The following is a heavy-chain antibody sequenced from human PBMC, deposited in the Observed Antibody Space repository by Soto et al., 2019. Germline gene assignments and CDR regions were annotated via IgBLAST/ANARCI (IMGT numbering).Heavy chain of an antibody. CDR1: GGTFNNYA. CDR2: TIPMFGTT. V-gene: IGHV1-69*12. D-gene: IGHD3-22*01. J-gene: IGHJ6*02. Sequence: QVQLVQSGAEVKKPESSVRVSCKASGGTFNNYAITWVRQAPGQGLEWMGGTIPMFGTTNYAEKFQGRVTITGDESTNTAYMELSSLRSEDTAVYYCTRCGLRYHSIGFYLGIDGMDVWGQGTTVIVSS. CDR3: TRCGLRYHSIGFYLGIDGMDV.